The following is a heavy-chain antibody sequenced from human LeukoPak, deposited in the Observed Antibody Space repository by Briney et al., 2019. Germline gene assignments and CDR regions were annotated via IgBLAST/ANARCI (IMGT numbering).Heavy chain of an antibody. D-gene: IGHD1-26*01. V-gene: IGHV3-7*04. CDR3: ARSSGTYHFDY. CDR2: MKQDGSEK. J-gene: IGHJ4*02. CDR1: GFTFSSYW. Sequence: GGSLRLSCAASGFTFSSYWMSWVRQAPGKGLEWVAHMKQDGSEKYYVDSVKGRFTISRDNAKNSLYLQMNSLRAEDTAVYYCARSSGTYHFDYWGQGTMVTVSS.